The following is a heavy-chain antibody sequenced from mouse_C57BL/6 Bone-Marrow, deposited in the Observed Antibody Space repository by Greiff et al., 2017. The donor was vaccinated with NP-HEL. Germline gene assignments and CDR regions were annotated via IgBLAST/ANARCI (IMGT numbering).Heavy chain of an antibody. J-gene: IGHJ3*01. Sequence: EVQLQQSGAELVRPGASVKLSCTASGFNIKDDYMHWVKQRPEQGLEWIGWIDPENGDTEYASKFQGKATITADTSSNTAYLQLSSLTSEDTAVYYCTTEWMALFAYWGQGTLVTVSA. D-gene: IGHD1-3*01. CDR3: TTEWMALFAY. CDR1: GFNIKDDY. V-gene: IGHV14-4*01. CDR2: IDPENGDT.